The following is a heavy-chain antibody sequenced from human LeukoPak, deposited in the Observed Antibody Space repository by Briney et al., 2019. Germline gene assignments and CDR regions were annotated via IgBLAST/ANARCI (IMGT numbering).Heavy chain of an antibody. CDR1: GFTFSSYG. V-gene: IGHV3-33*01. D-gene: IGHD3-16*02. Sequence: GRSLRLSCAASGFTFSSYGMHWVRQAPGKGLEWVAVIWYDGSNKYYADSVKGRFTISRDNSKNTLYLQMNSLRAEDTAVYYCARVSSRDDYIWGSYLDYWGQGTLVTVS. J-gene: IGHJ4*02. CDR2: IWYDGSNK. CDR3: ARVSSRDDYIWGSYLDY.